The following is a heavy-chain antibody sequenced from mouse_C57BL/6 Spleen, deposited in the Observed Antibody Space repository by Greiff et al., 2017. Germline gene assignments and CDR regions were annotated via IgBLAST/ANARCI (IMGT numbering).Heavy chain of an antibody. CDR3: ASGAVRTEGVAY. D-gene: IGHD1-1*01. Sequence: VQLQQSVAELVRPGASVKLSCTASGFNITNTYMHWVKQRPEQGLEWIGRIDPANGNTKYAPKFQGKATITADTSSNTAYLQLSSLTSEDTAIYYCASGAVRTEGVAYWGQGTLVTVSA. CDR1: GFNITNTY. J-gene: IGHJ3*01. V-gene: IGHV14-3*01. CDR2: IDPANGNT.